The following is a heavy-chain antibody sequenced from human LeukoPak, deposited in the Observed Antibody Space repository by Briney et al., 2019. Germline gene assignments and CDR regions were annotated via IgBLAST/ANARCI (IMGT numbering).Heavy chain of an antibody. Sequence: GGSLRLSCAASGFTFSSYSMNWVRQAPGKGLEWVSSISSSSSYICYADSVKGRFTISRDNAKNSLYLQMNSLRAEDTAVYYCARSGTAAGTGFDYWGQGTLVTVSS. D-gene: IGHD6-13*01. V-gene: IGHV3-21*01. CDR2: ISSSSSYI. J-gene: IGHJ4*02. CDR1: GFTFSSYS. CDR3: ARSGTAAGTGFDY.